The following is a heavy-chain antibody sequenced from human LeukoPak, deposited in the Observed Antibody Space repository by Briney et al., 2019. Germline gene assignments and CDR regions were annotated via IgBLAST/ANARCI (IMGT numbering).Heavy chain of an antibody. CDR2: MYHSGDT. CDR1: GYSVSSGYY. Sequence: SETLSLTCTVSGYSVSSGYYWGWIRQPPGKGLEWIGSMYHSGDTYYNPSLKSRVTISVDTSKNQFSLKLSSVTAADTAVYYCARQGVPAALFDYWGQGTLVTVSS. CDR3: ARQGVPAALFDY. J-gene: IGHJ4*02. D-gene: IGHD2-2*01. V-gene: IGHV4-38-2*02.